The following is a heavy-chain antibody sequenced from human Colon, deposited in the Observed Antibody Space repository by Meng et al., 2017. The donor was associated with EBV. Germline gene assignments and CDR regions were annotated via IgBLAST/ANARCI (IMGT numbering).Heavy chain of an antibody. CDR1: GGSISSGGYY. Sequence: VPLQTSVPVLVKPSPTLSLTCTVSGGSISSGGYYWSWIRQHPGKGLEWIGYIYYSGSTYYNPSLKSRVTISIDTSKNQFSLKLSSVTAADTAVYYCARGPSRWLQFSFDYWGQGTLVTVSS. CDR3: ARGPSRWLQFSFDY. J-gene: IGHJ4*02. CDR2: IYYSGST. V-gene: IGHV4-31*03. D-gene: IGHD5-24*01.